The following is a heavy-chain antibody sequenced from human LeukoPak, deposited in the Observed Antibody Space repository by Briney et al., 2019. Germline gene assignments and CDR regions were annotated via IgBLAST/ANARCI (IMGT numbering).Heavy chain of an antibody. Sequence: PGGSLRLSCAASGFTFSNAWMSWVRQAPGKGLEWVSAISSSGFGTYYADSVKGRFTISRDNSKNTLYLQVNSLRAEDTAVYYCAKGARGYSMYAFDIWGQGTMVTVSS. CDR2: ISSSGFGT. CDR3: AKGARGYSMYAFDI. D-gene: IGHD5-18*01. J-gene: IGHJ3*02. V-gene: IGHV3-23*01. CDR1: GFTFSNAW.